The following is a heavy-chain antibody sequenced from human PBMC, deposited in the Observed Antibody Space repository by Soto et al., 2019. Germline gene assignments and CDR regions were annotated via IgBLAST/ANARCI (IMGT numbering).Heavy chain of an antibody. V-gene: IGHV1-3*01. CDR3: ARGIATGQLDP. CDR1: GYTFTRYT. J-gene: IGHJ5*02. Sequence: ASVKVSCKXSGYTFTRYTMNWVRQAPGQRLEWMGWINPDNGNTKSSQKFQDRVTITRDTSASTAYMDLSSLRSEDTAVYYCARGIATGQLDPWGQGTLVTVSS. CDR2: INPDNGNT. D-gene: IGHD2-15*01.